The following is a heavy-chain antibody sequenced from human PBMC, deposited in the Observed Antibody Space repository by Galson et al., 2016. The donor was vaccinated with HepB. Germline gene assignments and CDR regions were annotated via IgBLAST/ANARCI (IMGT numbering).Heavy chain of an antibody. CDR3: ARVTLGIDYSDRALDY. J-gene: IGHJ4*02. CDR2: ISHSGTT. Sequence: SETLSLTCAVSGASMINTNWWTWVRQPPGKGLEWIGEISHSGTTNYNPSLKSRVAISIDNSKNQFSLKLGSVTAADTAVYYCARVTLGIDYSDRALDYWGQGTLVTVSS. V-gene: IGHV4-4*02. D-gene: IGHD4-11*01. CDR1: GASMINTNW.